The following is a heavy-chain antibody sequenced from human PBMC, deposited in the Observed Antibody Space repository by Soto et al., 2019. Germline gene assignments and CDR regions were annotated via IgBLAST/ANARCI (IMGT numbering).Heavy chain of an antibody. J-gene: IGHJ6*02. CDR1: GYTFTSYA. D-gene: IGHD6-19*01. V-gene: IGHV1-3*01. CDR2: INAGNGNT. CDR3: ARDSYSSGWYDYYYGMDV. Sequence: ASVKVSCKASGYTFTSYAMRWVRQAPGQRLEWMGWINAGNGNTKYSQKFQGRVTITRDTSASTAYMELSSLRSEDTAVYYCARDSYSSGWYDYYYGMDVWGQGTTVTVSS.